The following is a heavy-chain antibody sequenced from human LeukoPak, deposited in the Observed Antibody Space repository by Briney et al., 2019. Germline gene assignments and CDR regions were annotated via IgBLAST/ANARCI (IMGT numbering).Heavy chain of an antibody. CDR1: GFTFSSYA. D-gene: IGHD3-10*01. V-gene: IGHV3-30*04. Sequence: GRSLRLSCAASGFTFSSYAMHWVRQAPGKGLEWVAVISYDGSNKYYADSVKGRFTISRDNSKNTLYLQMNSLRAEDTAVYYCARDRVSMVRGVISWTFDYWGQGTLVTVSS. CDR2: ISYDGSNK. CDR3: ARDRVSMVRGVISWTFDY. J-gene: IGHJ4*02.